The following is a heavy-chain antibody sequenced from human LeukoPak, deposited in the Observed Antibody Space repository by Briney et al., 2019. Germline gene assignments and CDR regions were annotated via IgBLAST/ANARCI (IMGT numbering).Heavy chain of an antibody. CDR3: ARNQDYGGFDF. V-gene: IGHV3-66*01. D-gene: IGHD4-23*01. J-gene: IGHJ4*02. CDR2: IYSGGGT. Sequence: GGSLRLSCAASGFTVSSNYLSWVRQAPGKGLEWVSVIYSGGGTYYADSVKGRFTVSRDNSKNTLYLQMYSLRVDDTAMYYCARNQDYGGFDFWGQGTLVTVSS. CDR1: GFTVSSNY.